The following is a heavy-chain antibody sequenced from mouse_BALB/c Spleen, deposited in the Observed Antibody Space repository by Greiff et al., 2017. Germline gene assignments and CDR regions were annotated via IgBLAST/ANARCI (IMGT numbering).Heavy chain of an antibody. CDR1: GFTFTDYY. V-gene: IGHV7-3*02. J-gene: IGHJ2*01. CDR2: IRNKANGYTT. D-gene: IGHD1-1*02. CDR3: ARDRGYYAMDY. Sequence: EVMLVESGGGLVQPGGSLRLSCATSGFTFTDYYMSWVRQPPGKALEWLGFIRNKANGYTTEYSASVKGRFTISRDNSQSILYLQMNTLRAEDSATYYCARDRGYYAMDYWGQGTTLTVSS.